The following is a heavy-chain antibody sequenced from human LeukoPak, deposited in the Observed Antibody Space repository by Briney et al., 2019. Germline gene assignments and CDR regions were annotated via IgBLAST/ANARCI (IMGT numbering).Heavy chain of an antibody. CDR3: ATEKDDGDYHGWFDP. Sequence: GGSLRLSCAASGFTFSSYSMNWVRQAPGKGLEWVSSISSSSSYIYYADSVKGRFTISRDNAKNSLYLQMNSLRAEDTAVYYCATEKDDGDYHGWFDPWGQGTLVTVSS. D-gene: IGHD4-17*01. CDR2: ISSSSSYI. CDR1: GFTFSSYS. J-gene: IGHJ5*02. V-gene: IGHV3-21*01.